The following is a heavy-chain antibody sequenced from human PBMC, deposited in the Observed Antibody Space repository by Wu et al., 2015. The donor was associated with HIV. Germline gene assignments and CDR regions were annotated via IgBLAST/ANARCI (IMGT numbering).Heavy chain of an antibody. V-gene: IGHV1-18*01. J-gene: IGHJ3*02. CDR1: GYTFTRNG. CDR3: ARDENYYGSGSYQDDAFDI. D-gene: IGHD3-10*01. Sequence: QVQLVQSGAEVKKPGASVKVSCKASGYTFTRNGITWVRQAPGQGLEWMGWISTYNGNTNYAQKFQGRVTMTTDTSTNTAYMDLRSLRSDDTAVYYCARDENYYGSGSYQDDAFDIWGQGTMITVSS. CDR2: ISTYNGNT.